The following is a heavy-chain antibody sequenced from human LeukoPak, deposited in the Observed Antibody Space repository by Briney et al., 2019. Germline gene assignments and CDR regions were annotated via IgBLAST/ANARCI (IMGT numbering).Heavy chain of an antibody. CDR3: AKDTTAVAGLYGMDV. CDR2: ISWNSGSI. D-gene: IGHD6-19*01. Sequence: PGGSLRLSCAASGFTFDDYAMHWVRQAPGKGPEWVSGISWNSGSIGYADSVKGRFTISRDNAKNSLYLQMNSLRAEDTALYYCAKDTTAVAGLYGMDVWGQGTTVTVSS. CDR1: GFTFDDYA. J-gene: IGHJ6*02. V-gene: IGHV3-9*01.